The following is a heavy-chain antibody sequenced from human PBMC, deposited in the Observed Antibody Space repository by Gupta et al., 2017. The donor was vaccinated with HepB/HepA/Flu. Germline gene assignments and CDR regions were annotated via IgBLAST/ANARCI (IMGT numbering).Heavy chain of an antibody. Sequence: EVQLVESGGGLVKPGGSLGLSCAASGFTFGSYSMNRVRQAPGKGLEWVSSINARSGDINYADSVKGRFTISRDNAKNALYQQINSLRAEDTAMYYCAKSDSGLSTTNCPLYYDYRDGWGRRTTVTVS. CDR1: GFTFGSYS. CDR2: INARSGDI. D-gene: IGHD1-1*01. CDR3: AKSDSGLSTTNCPLYYDYRDG. J-gene: IGHJ6*03. V-gene: IGHV3-21*01.